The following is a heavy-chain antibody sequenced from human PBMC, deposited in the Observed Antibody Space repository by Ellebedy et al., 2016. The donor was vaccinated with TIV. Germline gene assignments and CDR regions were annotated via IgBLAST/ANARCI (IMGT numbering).Heavy chain of an antibody. Sequence: MPGGSLRLSCTVSGGSISSSSYYWGWIRQPPGKGLEWIGEINHSGSTNYNPSLKSRVTISVDTSKNQFSLKLSSVTAADTAVYYCARLAARWGQGTLVTVSS. CDR2: INHSGST. CDR1: GGSISSSSYY. CDR3: ARLAAR. J-gene: IGHJ4*02. D-gene: IGHD6-6*01. V-gene: IGHV4-39*07.